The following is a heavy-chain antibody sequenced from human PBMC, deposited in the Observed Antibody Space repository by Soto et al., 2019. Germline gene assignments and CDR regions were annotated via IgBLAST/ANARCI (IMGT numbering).Heavy chain of an antibody. CDR3: AREVTQYYDFSSYYYYYMDV. CDR1: GGSISSYY. Sequence: TLSLTCTVSGGSISSYYWSLIRQPPGRGLEWIGYIYYSGSTNYNPSLKSRVTISVDTSKNQFSLKLSSVTAADTAVYYCAREVTQYYDFSSYYYYYMDVWGKGTTVTVSS. J-gene: IGHJ6*03. CDR2: IYYSGST. V-gene: IGHV4-59*01. D-gene: IGHD3-3*01.